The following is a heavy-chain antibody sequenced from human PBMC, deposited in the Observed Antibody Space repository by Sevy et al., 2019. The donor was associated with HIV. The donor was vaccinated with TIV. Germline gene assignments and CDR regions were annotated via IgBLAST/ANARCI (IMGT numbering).Heavy chain of an antibody. V-gene: IGHV5-51*01. CDR1: GYRFSSYW. J-gene: IGHJ6*02. D-gene: IGHD1-20*01. CDR2: IYPSDSDT. CDR3: SRNYNWNDGGIYHYSMDV. Sequence: GESLKISCKGSGYRFSSYWIVWVRQMPGKGLEWMGVIYPSDSDTRYSPSFQGQVTISADKSINTAYLQWSSLKPSDTGMYYCSRNYNWNDGGIYHYSMDVWGQGTTVTVSS.